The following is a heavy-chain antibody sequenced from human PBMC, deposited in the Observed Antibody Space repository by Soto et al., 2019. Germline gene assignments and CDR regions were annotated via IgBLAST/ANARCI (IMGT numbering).Heavy chain of an antibody. CDR1: GFSLSTSGVG. Sequence: QITLKESGPTLVKPTQTPTLTCTFSGFSLSTSGVGVGWIRQPPGKALEWLALIYWNDDKRYSPSLKSRLTITKDTSKNQVVLTMTNMDPVDTATYYCAHRRGSGGPFDYWGQGTLVTVSS. CDR3: AHRRGSGGPFDY. V-gene: IGHV2-5*01. CDR2: IYWNDDK. J-gene: IGHJ4*02. D-gene: IGHD6-19*01.